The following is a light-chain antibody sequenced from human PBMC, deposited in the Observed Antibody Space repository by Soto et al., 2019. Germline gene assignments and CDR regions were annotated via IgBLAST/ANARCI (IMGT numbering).Light chain of an antibody. V-gene: IGLV2-11*01. J-gene: IGLJ1*01. Sequence: QSLLTNSRSVSGSPGQSVTISCTGTSSDVGGYNYVSWYQQHPGKAPKLMIYDVSKRPSGVPDRFSGSKSGNTASLTISGLQAEDEADYYCCSYAGRYTYVFGTGTKVTVL. CDR1: SSDVGGYNY. CDR2: DVS. CDR3: CSYAGRYTYV.